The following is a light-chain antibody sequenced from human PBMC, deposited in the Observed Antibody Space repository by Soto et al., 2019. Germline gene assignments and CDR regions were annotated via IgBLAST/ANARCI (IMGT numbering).Light chain of an antibody. CDR2: AAS. J-gene: IGKJ4*01. V-gene: IGKV1-39*01. Sequence: DFQMTRPPSSLSAFVGDRVTLACRASQTISMYLNWYQQKPGKAPILLISAASSLQTGVPSRFNGSGSGTDFTLTISSLQPEDCATYYCQQSYSTPPLTFGGGTKVDIK. CDR3: QQSYSTPPLT. CDR1: QTISMY.